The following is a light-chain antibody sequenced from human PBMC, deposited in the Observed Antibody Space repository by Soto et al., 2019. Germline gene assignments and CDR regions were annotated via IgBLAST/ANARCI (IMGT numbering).Light chain of an antibody. V-gene: IGLV2-14*01. Sequence: QSALTQPPSASGSPGQSVTISCTGTSSDVGGYKYVSWYQQHPGKAPKLMIYEVSNRPSGVSNRFSGSKSGNTASLTISGLQAEDEADYYCSSYTSSGLVVFGGGTKVTVL. CDR1: SSDVGGYKY. CDR2: EVS. J-gene: IGLJ2*01. CDR3: SSYTSSGLVV.